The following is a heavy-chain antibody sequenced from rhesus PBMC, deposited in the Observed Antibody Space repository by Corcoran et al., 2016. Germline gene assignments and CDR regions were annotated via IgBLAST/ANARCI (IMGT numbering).Heavy chain of an antibody. CDR2: SSYSGSP. CDR3: ASLPGIVAGLLDV. CDR1: GGSTTISSYF. Sequence: QVQLQESGPGLVKSSETLSLTCAVSGGSTTISSYFWNWIRQAPGKGLEWMGYSSYSGSPTYNPSLKSRVTISRDTSKNWFSLKLTSVTAADAAVYYCASLPGIVAGLLDVWGRGALVTVSS. D-gene: IGHD6-31*01. J-gene: IGHJ5-2*02. V-gene: IGHV4-122*02.